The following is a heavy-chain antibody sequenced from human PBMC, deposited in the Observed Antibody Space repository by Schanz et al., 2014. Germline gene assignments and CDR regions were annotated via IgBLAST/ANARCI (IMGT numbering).Heavy chain of an antibody. CDR1: GGSIRSGTYY. J-gene: IGHJ5*02. CDR3: AKAEYDILTDSYSRLDP. V-gene: IGHV4-61*02. D-gene: IGHD3-9*01. CDR2: VFPNGIT. Sequence: QVQLQESGPGLVKPSQTLSLTCTVSGGSIRSGTYYWSWIRQPAGKALEWVGRVFPNGITNYNPSLKSRVTMSVDTSKNQISLKLRSVTAADTAVYYCAKAEYDILTDSYSRLDPWGQGTLVTVSS.